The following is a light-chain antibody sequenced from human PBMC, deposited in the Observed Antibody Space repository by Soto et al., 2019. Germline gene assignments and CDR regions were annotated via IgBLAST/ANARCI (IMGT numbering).Light chain of an antibody. Sequence: EIVMTQSPATLSVSPGERATLSCRASPSVSSNLAWYQQKPGQAPRLLIYGAYTRATGIQARFSGSVSGTEFTLTISSLQSEDFAVYYCQQYNNWPPYTFGQGTKLEIK. J-gene: IGKJ2*01. CDR3: QQYNNWPPYT. CDR2: GAY. V-gene: IGKV3-15*01. CDR1: PSVSSN.